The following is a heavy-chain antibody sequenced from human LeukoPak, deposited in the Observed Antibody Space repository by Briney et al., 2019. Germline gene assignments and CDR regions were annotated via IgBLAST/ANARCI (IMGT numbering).Heavy chain of an antibody. CDR3: ARGTAVAGTGY. V-gene: IGHV1-2*02. CDR1: GYTFTVYY. Sequence: PSVKLSCKASGYTFTVYYMHWVRQAPGRGLEWMGWINPNSGGTNYAQKFQGRVTMTSDTSISTAYMELSRLRSDDTAVYYCARGTAVAGTGYWGQGTLVTVSS. J-gene: IGHJ4*02. D-gene: IGHD6-19*01. CDR2: INPNSGGT.